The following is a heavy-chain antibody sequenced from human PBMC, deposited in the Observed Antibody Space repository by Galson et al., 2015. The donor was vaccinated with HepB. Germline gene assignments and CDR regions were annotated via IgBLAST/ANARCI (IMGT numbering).Heavy chain of an antibody. Sequence: SLRLSCAASGFTFSNAWMSWVRQAPGKGLEWVGRIKSKTDGGTTDYAAPVKGRFTISRDDSKNTLYLQMNSLKTEDTAVYYCTTGGERTHDAFDIWGQGTMVTVSS. D-gene: IGHD2-2*01. J-gene: IGHJ3*02. CDR2: IKSKTDGGTT. CDR1: GFTFSNAW. CDR3: TTGGERTHDAFDI. V-gene: IGHV3-15*01.